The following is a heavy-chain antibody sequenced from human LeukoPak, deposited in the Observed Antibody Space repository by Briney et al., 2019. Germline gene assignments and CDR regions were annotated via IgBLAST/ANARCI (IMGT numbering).Heavy chain of an antibody. J-gene: IGHJ4*02. CDR2: ISSSSSYI. V-gene: IGHV3-21*04. Sequence: GGSLRLSCAASGFTFSTYSMKWVRQAPGKGLEWVSFISSSSSYIYYADSVKGRFTISRDNSKNTLYLQMTSLRAEDTAVYYCAKDRWGIAVAGTGFDQWGQGTLVTVSS. D-gene: IGHD6-19*01. CDR1: GFTFSTYS. CDR3: AKDRWGIAVAGTGFDQ.